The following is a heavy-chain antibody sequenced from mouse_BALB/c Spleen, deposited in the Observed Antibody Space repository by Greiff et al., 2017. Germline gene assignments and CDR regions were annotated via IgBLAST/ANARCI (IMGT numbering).Heavy chain of an antibody. J-gene: IGHJ2*01. CDR3: ARELTGYFDY. D-gene: IGHD4-1*01. CDR1: GFTFSSFG. CDR2: ISSGSSTI. Sequence: VQLKESGGGLVQPGGSRKLSCAASGFTFSSFGMHWVRQAPEKGLEWVAYISSGSSTIYYADTVKGRFTISRDNPKNTLFLQMTSLRSEDTAMYYCARELTGYFDYWGQGTTLTVSS. V-gene: IGHV5-17*02.